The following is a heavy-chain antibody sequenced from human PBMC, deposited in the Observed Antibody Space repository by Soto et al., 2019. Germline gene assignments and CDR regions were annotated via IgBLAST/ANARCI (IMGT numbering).Heavy chain of an antibody. CDR1: GYTFTSYG. CDR3: ARVKAGLRGYSSGWTFDY. D-gene: IGHD6-19*01. J-gene: IGHJ4*02. Sequence: QVQLVQSGAEVKKPGASVKVSCKASGYTFTSYGISWVRQAPGQGLEWMGWISAYNGNTNYAQKLQGRVTMTTDTSTSTAYMELRSLRSDDTAVYSCARVKAGLRGYSSGWTFDYWGQGTLVTVSS. CDR2: ISAYNGNT. V-gene: IGHV1-18*04.